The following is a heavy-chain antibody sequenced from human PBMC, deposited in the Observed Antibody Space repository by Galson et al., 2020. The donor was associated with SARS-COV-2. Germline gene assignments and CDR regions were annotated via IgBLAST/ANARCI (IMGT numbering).Heavy chain of an antibody. V-gene: IGHV3-53*01. CDR1: GFTVSSSY. D-gene: IGHD3-10*01. CDR2: IYPNYNR. CDR3: LKEGDTINQDF. Sequence: GESLKISCAASGFTVSSSYISWVRQAPGKGLEWVSLIYPNYNRFYADSVKGRFTISRDNSRNTLFLQMNSLRAEDTAFYYCLKEGDTINQDFWGQGTLVTGSS. J-gene: IGHJ4*02.